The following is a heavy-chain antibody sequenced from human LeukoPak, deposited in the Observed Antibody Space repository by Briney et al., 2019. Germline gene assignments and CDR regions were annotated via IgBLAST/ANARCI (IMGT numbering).Heavy chain of an antibody. CDR3: ASQYIDSSAYSFDY. J-gene: IGHJ4*02. CDR2: IYYSGST. V-gene: IGHV4-30-4*08. CDR1: GGSISSGDYY. Sequence: PSETLSLTCTVSGGSISSGDYYWSWIRQHPGKGLEWIGYIYYSGSTYYNPSLKSRVTISVDTSKNQFSLKLSSVTAADTAVYYCASQYIDSSAYSFDYWGQGTLVTVSS. D-gene: IGHD3-22*01.